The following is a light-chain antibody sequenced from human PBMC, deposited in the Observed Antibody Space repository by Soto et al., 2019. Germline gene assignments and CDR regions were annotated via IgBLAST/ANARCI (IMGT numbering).Light chain of an antibody. Sequence: QSAMTQPASVSGSPGQSITISCTGTSSDVGGYNYVSWYRQHPGKAPKLMIYEVSNRPSGVSNRFSGSKSGNTASLTISGLQAEDEADYYCSSYTSSRDVFGTGTKVTVL. V-gene: IGLV2-14*01. CDR2: EVS. CDR3: SSYTSSRDV. CDR1: SSDVGGYNY. J-gene: IGLJ1*01.